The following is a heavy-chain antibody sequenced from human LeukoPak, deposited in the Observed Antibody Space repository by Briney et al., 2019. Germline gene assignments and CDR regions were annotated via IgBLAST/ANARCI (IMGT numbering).Heavy chain of an antibody. CDR1: GGSISSTNW. J-gene: IGHJ4*02. D-gene: IGHD3-22*01. Sequence: SGTLSLTCAVSGGSISSTNWWSWVRRPPGKGLEWIGQIYHTGSTNYNPSLKSRLTVSVDKSKNQFSLNLNSVTAADTAVYYCGRVTGYMIEDYFDYWGQGTLVTVSS. V-gene: IGHV4-4*02. CDR3: GRVTGYMIEDYFDY. CDR2: IYHTGST.